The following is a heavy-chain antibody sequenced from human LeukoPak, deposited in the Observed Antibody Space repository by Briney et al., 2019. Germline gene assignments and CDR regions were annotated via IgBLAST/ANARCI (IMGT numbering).Heavy chain of an antibody. J-gene: IGHJ4*02. CDR1: GFTFSNYA. D-gene: IGHD2-2*01. Sequence: GGSLRLSCAASGFTFSNYAMGWVRQAPGKGLEWVSAIGGSGASTYYADSVKGRFTISRDNPKNTLYLQMNSLTANDAAVYYCAKAPKRYCSNASCFFEYWGQGTLVTVSS. CDR3: AKAPKRYCSNASCFFEY. V-gene: IGHV3-23*01. CDR2: IGGSGAST.